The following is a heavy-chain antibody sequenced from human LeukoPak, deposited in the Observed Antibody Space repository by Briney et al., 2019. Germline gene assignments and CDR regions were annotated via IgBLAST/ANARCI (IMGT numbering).Heavy chain of an antibody. CDR3: ASDYDSSGYYYV. V-gene: IGHV1-2*02. D-gene: IGHD3-22*01. CDR2: INPNSGGT. Sequence: ASVKVSCKASGYTFTGYYMHWVRQAPGQGLEWMGWINPNSGGTNYAQKFQGRVTMTRDTSISTAYMELSRLRSDDTAVYYRASDYDSSGYYYVWGQGTLVTVSS. J-gene: IGHJ4*02. CDR1: GYTFTGYY.